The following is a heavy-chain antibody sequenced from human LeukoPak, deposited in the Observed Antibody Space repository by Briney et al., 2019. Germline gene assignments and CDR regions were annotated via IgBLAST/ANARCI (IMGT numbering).Heavy chain of an antibody. J-gene: IGHJ6*02. D-gene: IGHD4-17*01. CDR3: ARDPALYGDYGYYYGMDV. Sequence: GGSLRLSCAASGFTFSSYDMHWVRQATGKGLEWVSAIGAAGDTYYPGSVKGRFTISRENAKNSLYLQMNSLRAEDTAVYYCARDPALYGDYGYYYGMDVWGQGTTVTVSS. CDR2: IGAAGDT. V-gene: IGHV3-13*01. CDR1: GFTFSSYD.